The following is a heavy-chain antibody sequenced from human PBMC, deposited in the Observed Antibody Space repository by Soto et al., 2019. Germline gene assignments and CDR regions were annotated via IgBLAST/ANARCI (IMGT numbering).Heavy chain of an antibody. V-gene: IGHV1-3*01. CDR1: GYTFTSYA. D-gene: IGHD2-15*01. J-gene: IGHJ4*02. Sequence: ASVKVSCKASGYTFTSYAMHWVRQAPGQRLEWMGWINAGNGNTKYSQEFQGRVTITRDTSASTAYMELSSLRSEDTAVYYCARASPPGLAAIAYWGQGTLVTVSS. CDR2: INAGNGNT. CDR3: ARASPPGLAAIAY.